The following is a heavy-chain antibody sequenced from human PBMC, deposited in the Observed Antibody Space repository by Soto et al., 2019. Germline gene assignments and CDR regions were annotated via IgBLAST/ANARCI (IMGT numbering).Heavy chain of an antibody. CDR1: GFTFSSYA. D-gene: IGHD3-22*01. CDR2: ISYDGSNK. CDR3: ASLYYYDSSGYYSSTY. V-gene: IGHV3-30-3*01. J-gene: IGHJ4*02. Sequence: GGSLRLSCAASGFTFSSYAMHWVRQAPGKGLEWVAVISYDGSNKYYADSVKGRFTISRDNSKNTLYLQMNSLRAEDTAVYYCASLYYYDSSGYYSSTYWGQGT.